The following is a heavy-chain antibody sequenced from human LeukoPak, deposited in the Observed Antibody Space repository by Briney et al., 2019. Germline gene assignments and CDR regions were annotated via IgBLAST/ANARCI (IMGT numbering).Heavy chain of an antibody. J-gene: IGHJ5*02. CDR3: ARDGAIAAAGMFWFDP. D-gene: IGHD6-13*01. CDR2: IIPIFGTA. Sequence: GASVKVSCKASGYTFTSYDINWVRQATGQGLEWMGGIIPIFGTANYAQKFQGRVTITADESTSTAYMELSSLRSEDTAVYYCARDGAIAAAGMFWFDPWGQGTLVTVSS. CDR1: GYTFTSYD. V-gene: IGHV1-69*13.